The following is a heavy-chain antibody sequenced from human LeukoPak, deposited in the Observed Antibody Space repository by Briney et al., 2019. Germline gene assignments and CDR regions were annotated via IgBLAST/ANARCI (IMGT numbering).Heavy chain of an antibody. Sequence: PSGTLSLTCAVSRGSISSSNWWSWVRKPPGKGLEGIGEIYHSGSTNYNPSLKSRVTLSVDKSKNQFSLKLSSVTAADTAVYYCARDRVVATIDEIDYYYYYGMDVWGKGTTVTVSS. CDR3: ARDRVVATIDEIDYYYYYGMDV. CDR1: RGSISSSNW. J-gene: IGHJ6*04. D-gene: IGHD5-12*01. V-gene: IGHV4-4*02. CDR2: IYHSGST.